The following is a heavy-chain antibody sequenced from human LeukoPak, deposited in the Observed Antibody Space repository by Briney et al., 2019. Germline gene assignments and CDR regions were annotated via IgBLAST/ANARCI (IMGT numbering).Heavy chain of an antibody. V-gene: IGHV4-59*12. CDR1: GGSISTYY. D-gene: IGHD3-9*01. Sequence: SETLSLTCTVSGGSISTYYWTWIRQPPGKGLEWIGYISYSGSTTYNPSLKSRVTISVDTSKNQFSLKLSSVTAADTAVYYCARREDDDILTGLGNDYWGQGTLVTVSS. CDR3: ARREDDDILTGLGNDY. CDR2: ISYSGST. J-gene: IGHJ4*02.